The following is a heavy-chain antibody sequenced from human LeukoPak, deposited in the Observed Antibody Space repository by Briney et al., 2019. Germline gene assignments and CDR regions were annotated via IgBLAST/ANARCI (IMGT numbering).Heavy chain of an antibody. J-gene: IGHJ4*02. CDR3: AKAHYRNAIDYFDY. Sequence: SGGSLRLSCEASGFSFSSYDMSWVRQAPGKGLEWVSAISGSGGSTYYADSVKGRFTISRDNSKNTLYLQMNSLRAEDTAVYYCAKAHYRNAIDYFDYWGQGTLVTVSS. CDR2: ISGSGGST. V-gene: IGHV3-23*01. CDR1: GFSFSSYD. D-gene: IGHD1-1*01.